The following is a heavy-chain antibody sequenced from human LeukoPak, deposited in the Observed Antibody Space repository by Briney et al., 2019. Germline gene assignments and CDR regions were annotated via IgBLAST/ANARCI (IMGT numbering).Heavy chain of an antibody. CDR3: ARSLRVGGTFPRSDYYYGMDV. J-gene: IGHJ6*02. CDR2: IIPIFGTA. V-gene: IGHV1-69*01. CDR1: GGTFSSYA. Sequence: ASVKVSCKASGGTFSSYAISWVRQAPGQGLEWMGGIIPIFGTANYAQKFQGRVTITADESTSTAYMELSSLRSEDTAVYYCARSLRVGGTFPRSDYYYGMDVWGQGTTVTVSS. D-gene: IGHD1-26*01.